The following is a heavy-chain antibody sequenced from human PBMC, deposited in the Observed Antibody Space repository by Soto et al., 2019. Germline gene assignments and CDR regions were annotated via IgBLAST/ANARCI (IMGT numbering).Heavy chain of an antibody. V-gene: IGHV3-21*01. Sequence: RGSLRLSCVASGFALTTYTMNWVRQAPGTGLEWVSSINGRSNYKYYSDSVKGRFTVSRDNAQNSLFLQMSRLGPEDTAVYYCVREDGVVVDPSAFDYCSQGT. CDR1: GFALTTYT. CDR2: INGRSNYK. D-gene: IGHD2-15*01. J-gene: IGHJ4*02. CDR3: VREDGVVVDPSAFDY.